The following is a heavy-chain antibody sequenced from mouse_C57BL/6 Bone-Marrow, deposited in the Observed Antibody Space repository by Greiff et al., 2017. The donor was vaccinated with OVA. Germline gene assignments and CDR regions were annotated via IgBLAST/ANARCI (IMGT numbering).Heavy chain of an antibody. CDR2: IYPGDGDT. Sequence: VHLVESGPELVKPGASVKISCKASGYAFSSSWMNWVKQRPGKGLEWIGRIYPGDGDTNYNGKFKGKATLTADKSSSTAYMQLSSLTSEDSAVYFCAREELLRGAYWGQGTLVTVSA. V-gene: IGHV1-82*01. CDR1: GYAFSSSW. D-gene: IGHD1-1*01. CDR3: AREELLRGAY. J-gene: IGHJ3*01.